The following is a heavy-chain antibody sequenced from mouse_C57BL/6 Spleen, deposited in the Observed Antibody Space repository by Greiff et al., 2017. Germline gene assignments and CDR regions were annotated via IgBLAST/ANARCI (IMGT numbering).Heavy chain of an antibody. Sequence: DVKLVESGGGLVQPGGSLSLSCAASGFTFTDYYMSWVRQPPGKALEWLGFIRNKANGYTTEYSVSVKGRFTISRDNSQSILYRRMSALRAEDSATYDCARYDGYYCYAMDDWGQGTSVTVSS. CDR3: ARYDGYYCYAMDD. CDR1: GFTFTDYY. V-gene: IGHV7-3*01. J-gene: IGHJ4*01. CDR2: IRNKANGYTT. D-gene: IGHD2-3*01.